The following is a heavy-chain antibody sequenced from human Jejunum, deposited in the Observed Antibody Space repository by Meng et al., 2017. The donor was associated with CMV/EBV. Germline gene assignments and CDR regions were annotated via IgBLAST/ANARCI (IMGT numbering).Heavy chain of an antibody. CDR1: W. CDR3: ARGAYYSDSHDYQNPDAFDI. V-gene: IGHV3-74*01. D-gene: IGHD3-22*01. Sequence: WMNAVRQYQGKGLGLVARSNYDGNVTNYAESVKGRFTISRDNGRNTLYLQMDSLRAEDTAVYYCARGAYYSDSHDYQNPDAFDIWGQGTMVTVSS. J-gene: IGHJ3*02. CDR2: SNYDGNVT.